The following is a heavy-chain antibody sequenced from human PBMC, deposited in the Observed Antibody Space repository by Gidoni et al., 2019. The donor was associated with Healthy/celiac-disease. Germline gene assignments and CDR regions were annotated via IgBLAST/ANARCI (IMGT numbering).Heavy chain of an antibody. D-gene: IGHD6-6*01. CDR3: ARGSGIAARFNWFDP. Sequence: QVQLQQWGAGLLKPSETLSLTCAVYGGSFSGYYWSGIRQPPGKVLEWIGEINHSGSTNYNPSLKSRVTISVDTSKNQFSLKLSSVTAADTAVYYCARGSGIAARFNWFDPWGQGTLVTVSS. CDR2: INHSGST. CDR1: GGSFSGYY. V-gene: IGHV4-34*01. J-gene: IGHJ5*02.